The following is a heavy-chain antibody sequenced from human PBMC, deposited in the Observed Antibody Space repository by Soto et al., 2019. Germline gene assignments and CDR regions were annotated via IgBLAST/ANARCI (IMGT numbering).Heavy chain of an antibody. V-gene: IGHV3-74*01. Sequence: EVQLVNSGGGLAQPGGSLRLSCAASGFTLSNYWMHWVRQAPGKGLLWVSSISGDGRSTTYADSVNGRFTGTTDNAKNTVYLQMNGLRAEDTAIYYCIRGTTGWRGMDYCVQGTLVIVSS. J-gene: IGHJ4*02. D-gene: IGHD6-19*01. CDR3: IRGTTGWRGMDY. CDR1: GFTLSNYW. CDR2: ISGDGRST.